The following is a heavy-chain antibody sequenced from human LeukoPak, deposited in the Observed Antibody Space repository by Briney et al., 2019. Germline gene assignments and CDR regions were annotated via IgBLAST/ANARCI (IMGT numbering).Heavy chain of an antibody. CDR1: GFTVSSNY. V-gene: IGHV3-53*01. Sequence: GGSLRLSCAASGFTVSSNYMSWVRQAPGKGLEWVSVIYSGGSTYYADSVKGRFTISRDNSKNTLHLQMNSLRAEDTAVYYCARVDGYNSYFDYWGQGTLVTVSS. J-gene: IGHJ4*02. CDR2: IYSGGST. D-gene: IGHD5-24*01. CDR3: ARVDGYNSYFDY.